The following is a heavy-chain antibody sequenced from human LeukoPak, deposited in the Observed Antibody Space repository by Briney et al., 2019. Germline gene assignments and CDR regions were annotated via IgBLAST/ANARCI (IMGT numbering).Heavy chain of an antibody. Sequence: SETLSLTCTVSGGSISSYYWTWIRQPAGKGLEWIGRIHPSGTTNHNPSLKSRVIMSLDMSNNQFSLKVRSVTAADTAVYYCAREAEVPGGRSWDFWGQGTLATVSS. D-gene: IGHD6-19*01. CDR3: AREAEVPGGRSWDF. V-gene: IGHV4-4*07. J-gene: IGHJ4*02. CDR1: GGSISSYY. CDR2: IHPSGTT.